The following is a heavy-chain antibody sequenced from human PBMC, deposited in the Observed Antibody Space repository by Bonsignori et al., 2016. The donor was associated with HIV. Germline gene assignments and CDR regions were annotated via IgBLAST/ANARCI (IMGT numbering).Heavy chain of an antibody. D-gene: IGHD3-22*01. V-gene: IGHV3-66*01. J-gene: IGHJ6*03. CDR3: SRGDYDTSGYYYYYYMDV. Sequence: VRQAPGKGLEWVSVIYSDDTTYYADSVRGRFTISRDNSKNTLYLQMNSLIAEDTAVYYCSRGDYDTSGYYYYYYMDVWGKGTTVTVSS. CDR2: IYSDDTT.